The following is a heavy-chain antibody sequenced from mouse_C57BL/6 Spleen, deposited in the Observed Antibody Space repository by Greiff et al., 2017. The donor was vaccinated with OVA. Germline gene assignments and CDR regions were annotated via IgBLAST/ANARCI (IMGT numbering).Heavy chain of an antibody. V-gene: IGHV1-26*01. Sequence: VQLQQSGPELVKPGASVKISCKASGYTFTDYYMNWVKQSHGKSLEWIGDINPNNGGTSYNQKFKGKATLTVDKSSSTAYMELRSLTSEDSAVYYCARGLPYFDYWGQGTTLTVS. D-gene: IGHD2-4*01. CDR2: INPNNGGT. CDR1: GYTFTDYY. J-gene: IGHJ2*01. CDR3: ARGLPYFDY.